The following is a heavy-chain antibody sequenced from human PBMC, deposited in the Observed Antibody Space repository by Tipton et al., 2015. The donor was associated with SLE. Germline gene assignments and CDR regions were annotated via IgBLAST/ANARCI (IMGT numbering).Heavy chain of an antibody. CDR3: AKPLGADTY. CDR2: ISWNNGSI. D-gene: IGHD4/OR15-4a*01. J-gene: IGHJ4*02. CDR1: GFTFEDYA. V-gene: IGHV3-9*01. Sequence: SLRLSCAASGFTFEDYAMHWVRQAPGKGLEWVSGISWNNGSIGYADSVKGRFTISRDNSKNTLYLQMNSLRAEDTAVYYCAKPLGADTYWGQGTLVTVSS.